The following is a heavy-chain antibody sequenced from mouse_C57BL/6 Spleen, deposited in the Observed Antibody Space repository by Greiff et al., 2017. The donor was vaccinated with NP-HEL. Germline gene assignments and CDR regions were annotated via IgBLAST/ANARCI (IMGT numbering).Heavy chain of an antibody. Sequence: EVQLQQSGPELVKPGASVKISCKASGYTFTDYYMNWVKQSHGKSLEWIGDINPNNGGTSYNQKFKGKATLTVDKSSSTAYMELRSRTSEDSAVYYCARSTTVAHFDYWGQGTTLTVSS. CDR2: INPNNGGT. CDR3: ARSTTVAHFDY. J-gene: IGHJ2*01. V-gene: IGHV1-26*01. CDR1: GYTFTDYY. D-gene: IGHD1-1*01.